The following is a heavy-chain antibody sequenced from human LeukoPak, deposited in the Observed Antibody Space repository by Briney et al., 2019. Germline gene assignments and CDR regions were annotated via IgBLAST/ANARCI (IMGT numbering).Heavy chain of an antibody. V-gene: IGHV4-4*07. Sequence: SETLSLTCTVSGGSISSYYWSWIRQPAGKGLEWIGRIHSSGSINYNPSLKSRVTMSVDTSKNQFSLKLSSVTAADTAVYYCARDRYYYDSSGYAFDIWGQGTMVTVSS. D-gene: IGHD3-22*01. CDR3: ARDRYYYDSSGYAFDI. J-gene: IGHJ3*02. CDR1: GGSISSYY. CDR2: IHSSGSI.